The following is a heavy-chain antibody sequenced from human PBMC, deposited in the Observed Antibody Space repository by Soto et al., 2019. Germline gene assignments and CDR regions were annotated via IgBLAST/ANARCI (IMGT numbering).Heavy chain of an antibody. CDR1: GGSFSGYY. CDR2: INHSGST. D-gene: IGHD4-17*01. Sequence: PSETLSLTCAVYGGSFSGYYWSWIRQPPGKGLEWIGEINHSGSTNYNPSLKSRVTISVDTSKNQFSLKLSSVTAADTAVYYCARSGRLRPNWFDPWGQGTLVTVSS. V-gene: IGHV4-34*01. CDR3: ARSGRLRPNWFDP. J-gene: IGHJ5*02.